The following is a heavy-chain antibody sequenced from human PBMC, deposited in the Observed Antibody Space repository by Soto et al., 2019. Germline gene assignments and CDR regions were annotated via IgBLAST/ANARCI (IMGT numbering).Heavy chain of an antibody. D-gene: IGHD2-8*01. V-gene: IGHV2-5*01. J-gene: IGHJ4*02. CDR2: IYWNEDK. CDR3: VHTVMVHTITGGHYFDY. CDR1: AFSLSTNGVG. Sequence: SGPTLGNPTQTLTLTCTFSAFSLSTNGVGVGWIRQPPGKPLEWLAVIYWNEDKRYSRSLKSRLSITKDTSKNQVVLTMTTMDPVDTATYYCVHTVMVHTITGGHYFDYRGQGLLVTVSS.